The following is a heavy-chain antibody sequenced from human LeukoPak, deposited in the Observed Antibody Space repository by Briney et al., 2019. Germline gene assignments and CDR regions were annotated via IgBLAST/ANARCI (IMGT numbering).Heavy chain of an antibody. D-gene: IGHD6-19*01. CDR3: ARQSRIAVAETNWFDP. V-gene: IGHV4-39*01. CDR2: IYYTVTT. Sequence: PSETLSLTCTVSGGSITSSSYYWDWVRQPPGKGLEWIGSIYYTVTTYNYPSLSIRVTISVDTSKNQFSLKLSSVTAADTAVYYCARQSRIAVAETNWFDPWGQGTLVTVSS. J-gene: IGHJ5*02. CDR1: GGSITSSSYY.